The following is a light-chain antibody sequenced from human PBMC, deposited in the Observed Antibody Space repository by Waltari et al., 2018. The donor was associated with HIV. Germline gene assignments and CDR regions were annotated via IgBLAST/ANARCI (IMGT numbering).Light chain of an antibody. CDR1: SSDVGSYNL. J-gene: IGLJ3*02. CDR3: CSYAGSSKV. V-gene: IGLV2-23*01. CDR2: EGS. Sequence: QSALTQPASVSGSPGQSITISCTGTSSDVGSYNLVSWYQQHPGKAPKLMIYEGSKRPSGVSNRFSGSKSGNTASLTISGHQAEDEADYYCCSYAGSSKVFGGGTKLTVL.